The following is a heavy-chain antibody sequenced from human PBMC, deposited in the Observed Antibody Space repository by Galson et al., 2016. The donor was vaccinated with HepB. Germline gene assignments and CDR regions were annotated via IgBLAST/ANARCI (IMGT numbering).Heavy chain of an antibody. J-gene: IGHJ4*02. CDR2: IYYSGST. V-gene: IGHV4-59*01. D-gene: IGHD6-6*01. CDR3: ASRIARPGSSFDF. Sequence: SETLSLTCTVSGDSIRNYYWSWIRQPPGKGLEWIGYIYYSGSTNYNPSLKSRVTISIDTSKNQFSLKLTSVTAADTAVYYCASRIARPGSSFDFWGQGTLVTVSS. CDR1: GDSIRNYY.